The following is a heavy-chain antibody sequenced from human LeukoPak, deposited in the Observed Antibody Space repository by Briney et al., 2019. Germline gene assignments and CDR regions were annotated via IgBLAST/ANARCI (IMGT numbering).Heavy chain of an antibody. D-gene: IGHD3-10*01. CDR3: ARVHTLLYGSGSCSFDY. CDR2: IYHGGST. Sequence: SETLSLTCTVSGYSISSGYYWGWIRQPPGKGLEWIGSIYHGGSTYYNPSLKSRVTISVDTSKNQFSLKLSSVTAADTAVYYCARVHTLLYGSGSCSFDYWGQGTLVTVSS. CDR1: GYSISSGYY. J-gene: IGHJ4*02. V-gene: IGHV4-38-2*02.